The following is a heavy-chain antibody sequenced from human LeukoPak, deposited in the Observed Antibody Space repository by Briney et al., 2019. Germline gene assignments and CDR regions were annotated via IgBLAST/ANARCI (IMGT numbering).Heavy chain of an antibody. J-gene: IGHJ5*02. CDR3: ARGVVVRYCSSTSCPYNWFDP. CDR1: GYTFTGYY. CDR2: IIPILSIA. V-gene: IGHV1-69*04. D-gene: IGHD2-2*01. Sequence: SVKVSCKASGYTFTGYYMHRVRQAPGQGLEWMGRIIPILSIANFAQKFQDRVAITADKSTSTAYMELSSLRSEDTAVYYCARGVVVRYCSSTSCPYNWFDPWGQGTLVTVSS.